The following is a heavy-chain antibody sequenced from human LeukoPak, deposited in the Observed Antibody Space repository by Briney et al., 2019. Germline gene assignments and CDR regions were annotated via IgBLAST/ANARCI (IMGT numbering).Heavy chain of an antibody. CDR3: ARTIGGSSGRYRFGLDY. D-gene: IGHD6-19*01. Sequence: GGSLSLSCEASGFTFSNFEINWVRQATGKGLEWLSYISSSGSTIYYADSVKGRFTISRDNAKNSLYLQMNSLSPEDTALYHCARTIGGSSGRYRFGLDYWGQGTLVTVSS. J-gene: IGHJ4*02. CDR2: ISSSGSTI. CDR1: GFTFSNFE. V-gene: IGHV3-48*03.